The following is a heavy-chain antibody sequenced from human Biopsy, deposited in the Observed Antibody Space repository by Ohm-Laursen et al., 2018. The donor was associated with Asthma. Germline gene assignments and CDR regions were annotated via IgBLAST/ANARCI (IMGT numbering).Heavy chain of an antibody. J-gene: IGHJ4*02. CDR2: IYHRGNT. CDR3: ARVKDGYNFDY. Sequence: SQTLSLTCAVSGGSISSGGYSWRWIRQPPGKGLEWIGYIYHRGNTYYNPSLKSRVTISVDRSKNQFSLKLSSVTAADTAVYYCARVKDGYNFDYWGQGTLVTVSS. V-gene: IGHV4-30-2*01. CDR1: GGSISSGGYS. D-gene: IGHD5-24*01.